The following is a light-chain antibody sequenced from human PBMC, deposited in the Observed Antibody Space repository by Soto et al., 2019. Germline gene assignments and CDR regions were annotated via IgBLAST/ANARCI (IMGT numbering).Light chain of an antibody. V-gene: IGLV2-14*01. CDR1: SSDVGSFNY. Sequence: QSVLTQPASVSGSPGQSITISCTATSSDVGSFNYVSWYQHRPGKAPKLMIYEVTSRPSGVSSRFSGSRSGNTASLTISGLQSEDEGDYYCSAYTARSTLVFGGGTKVTVL. CDR3: SAYTARSTLV. J-gene: IGLJ3*02. CDR2: EVT.